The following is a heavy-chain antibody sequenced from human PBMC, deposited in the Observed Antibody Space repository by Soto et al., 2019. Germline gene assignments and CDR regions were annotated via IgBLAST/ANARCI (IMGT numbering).Heavy chain of an antibody. D-gene: IGHD3-9*01. CDR1: EVTICNAW. CDR2: IQTNTEAGIT. CDR3: TRDLDLDYYYYGMDV. J-gene: IGHJ6*02. Sequence: LRLSXVAGEVTICNAWMNRVRQAPGKGLEWVGRIQTNTEAGITHYPAPVKGRFTISRDDSKNTLYLQMNSLQIEDTAVYYCTRDLDLDYYYYGMDVWGQGTTVTVSS. V-gene: IGHV3-15*01.